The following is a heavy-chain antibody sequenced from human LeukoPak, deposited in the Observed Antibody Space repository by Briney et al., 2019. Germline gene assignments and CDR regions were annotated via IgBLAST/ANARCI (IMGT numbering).Heavy chain of an antibody. Sequence: GGSLRLSCAASGFTFSSYAMSWVRQAPGKGLEWVSAISGSGGSTYYADSVKGRFTISRDNSKNTLYLQMNSLRAEDTAVYYCAKGGSITIFGVVSPFDYWGQGTLVTVSS. CDR3: AKGGSITIFGVVSPFDY. J-gene: IGHJ4*02. CDR1: GFTFSSYA. D-gene: IGHD3-3*01. V-gene: IGHV3-23*01. CDR2: ISGSGGST.